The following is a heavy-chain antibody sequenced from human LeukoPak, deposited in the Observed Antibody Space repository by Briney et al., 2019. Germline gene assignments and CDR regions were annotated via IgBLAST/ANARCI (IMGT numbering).Heavy chain of an antibody. J-gene: IGHJ4*02. Sequence: PSETLSLTCNVSGASISSYYWSWIRQPPGKGLEWIGYIYYSGSTYYNPSLKSRVTISVDTSKNQSSLKLSSVTAADTAVYYCARHYEHFDYWGQGTLVTVSS. D-gene: IGHD4-17*01. CDR2: IYYSGST. CDR1: GASISSYY. CDR3: ARHYEHFDY. V-gene: IGHV4-30-4*01.